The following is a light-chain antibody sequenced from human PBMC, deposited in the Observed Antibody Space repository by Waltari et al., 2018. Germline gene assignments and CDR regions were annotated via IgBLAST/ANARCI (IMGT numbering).Light chain of an antibody. CDR1: QSVSTN. J-gene: IGKJ1*01. V-gene: IGKV3-11*01. Sequence: EIVMTQSPATVSLSPGERATLSCRASQSVSTNLAWYLQKPGQAPSLLIQDATARSTGVPDRFSGSGSGTDFTLTISSLEPDDVAVYYCLQRSQWPQTFGQGTQVEIK. CDR3: LQRSQWPQT. CDR2: DAT.